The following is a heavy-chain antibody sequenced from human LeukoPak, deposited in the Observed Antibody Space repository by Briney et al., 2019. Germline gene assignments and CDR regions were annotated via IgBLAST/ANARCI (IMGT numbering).Heavy chain of an antibody. D-gene: IGHD5-24*01. J-gene: IGHJ4*02. CDR1: GGSISSYY. Sequence: SETLSLTCTVSGGSISSYYWSWIRQPPGKGLEWIGYIYYSGSTNYNPSLKSRVTISVDTSKNQFSLKLSSVTAADTAVYYCAREVGERWRQFRNFDYWGQGTLVTVSS. CDR2: IYYSGST. V-gene: IGHV4-59*12. CDR3: AREVGERWRQFRNFDY.